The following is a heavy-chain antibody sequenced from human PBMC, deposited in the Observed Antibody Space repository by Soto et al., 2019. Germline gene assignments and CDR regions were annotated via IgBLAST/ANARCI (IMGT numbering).Heavy chain of an antibody. CDR3: TTIVVVTAVNWFDP. CDR2: IKSKTDGGTT. J-gene: IGHJ5*02. Sequence: EVQLVESGGGLVKPGGSLRLSCAASGFTFSNAWMSWVRQAPGKGLEWVGRIKSKTDGGTTDYAAPVKGRFTISRDESKNTLYLQMKSLKTEEPALYYCTTIVVVTAVNWFDPWGQGTLVTVFS. CDR1: GFTFSNAW. V-gene: IGHV3-15*01. D-gene: IGHD2-21*02.